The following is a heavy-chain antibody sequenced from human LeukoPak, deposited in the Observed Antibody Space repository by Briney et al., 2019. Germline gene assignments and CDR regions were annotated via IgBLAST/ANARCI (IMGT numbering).Heavy chain of an antibody. CDR3: ARDRSRYYDREEDAFDI. CDR1: GGSISSYY. CDR2: IYYSGST. V-gene: IGHV4-59*12. J-gene: IGHJ3*02. Sequence: PSETLSLTCTVSGGSISSYYWSWIRQPPGKGLEWIGYIYYSGSTNYNPSLKSRVTISVDTSKNQFSLKLSSVTAADTAVYYCARDRSRYYDREEDAFDIWGQGTMVTVSS. D-gene: IGHD3-22*01.